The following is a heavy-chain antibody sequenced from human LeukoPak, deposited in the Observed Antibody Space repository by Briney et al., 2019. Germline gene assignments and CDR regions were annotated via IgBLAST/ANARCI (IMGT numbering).Heavy chain of an antibody. D-gene: IGHD3-22*01. CDR1: GFTFSSYA. CDR2: FSGSGGST. V-gene: IGHV3-23*01. Sequence: GGSLRLSCAASGFTFSSYAMSWVREAPGKGLEWGSAFSGSGGSTYYADSVKGRFTISRDNSKNTLYLQMNSLRAEDTAVYYCAKETYYYDSSGYLGYYYGMDVWGQGTTVTVSS. CDR3: AKETYYYDSSGYLGYYYGMDV. J-gene: IGHJ6*02.